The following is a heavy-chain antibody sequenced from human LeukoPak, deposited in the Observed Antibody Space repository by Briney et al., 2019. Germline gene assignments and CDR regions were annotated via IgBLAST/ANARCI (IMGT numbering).Heavy chain of an antibody. CDR2: INHSGST. CDR1: GGSFSGYY. CDR3: ARFRTYYYDSSGYIQAFDI. Sequence: SETLSLTCAVYGGSFSGYYWSWIRQSPGKGLEWIGEINHSGSTNYNPSLKSRVTISVDTSKNQFSLKLSSVTAADTAVYYCARFRTYYYDSSGYIQAFDIWGQGTMVTVSS. J-gene: IGHJ3*02. V-gene: IGHV4-34*01. D-gene: IGHD3-22*01.